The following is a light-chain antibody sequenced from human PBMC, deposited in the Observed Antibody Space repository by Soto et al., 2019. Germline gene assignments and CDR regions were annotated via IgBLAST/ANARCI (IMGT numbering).Light chain of an antibody. CDR3: QQSSNWPLT. V-gene: IGKV3-11*01. Sequence: EIAMTQSPDTLSVSPGXRATLSCRASQGVRSDLAWYQQKAGQSPRLLIYDASNRATGIPARFSGSGSGTDFTLTISSLEPEDFAVYYCQQSSNWPLTFGGGTKVDIK. CDR2: DAS. J-gene: IGKJ4*01. CDR1: QGVRSD.